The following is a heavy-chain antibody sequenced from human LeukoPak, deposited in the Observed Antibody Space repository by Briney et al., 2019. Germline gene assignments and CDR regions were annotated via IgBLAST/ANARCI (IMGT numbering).Heavy chain of an antibody. J-gene: IGHJ4*02. V-gene: IGHV4-59*01. CDR2: IYYSGST. Sequence: PSETLSLTCTVSGGSISSYYWSWIRQPPGKGLEWIGFIYYSGSTNYNPSLKSRVTISVDTSKNQFSLKLSSVTAADTAVYYCARGPYGKLDYWGQGTLVTVSS. CDR1: GGSISSYY. CDR3: ARGPYGKLDY. D-gene: IGHD4-17*01.